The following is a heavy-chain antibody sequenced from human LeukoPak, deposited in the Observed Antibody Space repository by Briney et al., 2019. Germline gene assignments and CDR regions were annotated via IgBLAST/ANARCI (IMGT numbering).Heavy chain of an antibody. Sequence: ASVKVSCKASGYTFTSYDTNWVRQATGQGLEWMGWMNPNSGNTGYAQKFQGRVTMTRNTSISTAYMELSSLRSEDTAVYYCARGGRLLNYDFWKAKAWYFDLWGRGTLVTVSS. CDR1: GYTFTSYD. CDR2: MNPNSGNT. J-gene: IGHJ2*01. D-gene: IGHD3-3*01. V-gene: IGHV1-8*01. CDR3: ARGGRLLNYDFWKAKAWYFDL.